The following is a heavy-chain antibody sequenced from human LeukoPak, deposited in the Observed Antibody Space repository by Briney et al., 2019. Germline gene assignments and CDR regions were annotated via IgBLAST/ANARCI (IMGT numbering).Heavy chain of an antibody. CDR3: ARPGTTEYYAFDI. D-gene: IGHD1-1*01. V-gene: IGHV3-53*01. J-gene: IGHJ3*02. CDR1: GFTFSSYS. CDR2: IYSGGST. Sequence: PGGSLRLSCAASGFTFSSYSMNWVRQAPGKGLEWVSVIYSGGSTYYADSVKGRFTISRDNSKNTLYLQMNSLRAEDTAVYYCARPGTTEYYAFDIWGQGTMVTVSS.